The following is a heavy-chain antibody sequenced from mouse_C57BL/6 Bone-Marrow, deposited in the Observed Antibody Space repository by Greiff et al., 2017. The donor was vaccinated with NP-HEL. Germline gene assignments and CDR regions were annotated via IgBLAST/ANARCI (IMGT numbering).Heavy chain of an antibody. Sequence: EVQRVESGGGLVKPGGSLKLSCAASGFTFSSYAMSWVRQTPEKRLEWVATISDGGSYTYYPDNVKGRFTISRDNAKNNLYLQMSHLKSEDTAMYYCARDDDGQGDYWGQGTSVTVSS. V-gene: IGHV5-4*01. J-gene: IGHJ4*01. CDR3: ARDDDGQGDY. CDR2: ISDGGSYT. D-gene: IGHD2-3*01. CDR1: GFTFSSYA.